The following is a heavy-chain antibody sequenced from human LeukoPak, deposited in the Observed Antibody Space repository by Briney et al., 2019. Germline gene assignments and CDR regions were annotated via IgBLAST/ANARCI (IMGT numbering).Heavy chain of an antibody. CDR1: GFTFSSYW. CDR3: AREKGEAQWLVYYYYYMDV. CDR2: IKQDGSEK. Sequence: PWGSLRLSCAASGFTFSSYWMSWVRQAPGKGLEWVANIKQDGSEKYYVDSVKGRFTISRDNAKNSLYLQTNSLRAEDTAVYYCAREKGEAQWLVYYYYYMDVWGKGTTVTVSS. D-gene: IGHD6-19*01. V-gene: IGHV3-7*01. J-gene: IGHJ6*03.